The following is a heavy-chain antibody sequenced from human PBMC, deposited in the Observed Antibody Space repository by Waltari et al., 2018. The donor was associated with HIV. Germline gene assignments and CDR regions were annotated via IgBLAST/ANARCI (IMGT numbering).Heavy chain of an antibody. D-gene: IGHD3-9*01. CDR3: AKDVASGDWLLRSATGDSFEK. Sequence: EVPWVESGGGLVLPGTSRRLSSAASASYLRGNATDWRRPRTGQGLEWVAGVSWTVVMLGYAALVKGRFTISKEKKKNILFFQMNSLTEEDTALYFCAKDVASGDWLLRSATGDSFEKWGRGTQVIVSS. V-gene: IGHV3-9*01. J-gene: IGHJ4*02. CDR2: VSWTVVML. CDR1: ASYLRGNA.